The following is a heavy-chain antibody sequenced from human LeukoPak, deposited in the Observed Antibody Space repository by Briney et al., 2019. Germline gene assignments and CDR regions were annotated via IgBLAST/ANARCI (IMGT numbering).Heavy chain of an antibody. CDR1: GGTFSIYA. V-gene: IGHV1-69*04. Sequence: SVTVSCKASGGTFSIYAISWVRQAPGQGLEWMGRIIPILGIANYAQKFQGRVTITADKSTSTAYMELSSLRSEDTAVYYCARDDSYGYYYYYGMDVWGQGTTVTVSS. CDR2: IIPILGIA. D-gene: IGHD5-18*01. J-gene: IGHJ6*02. CDR3: ARDDSYGYYYYYGMDV.